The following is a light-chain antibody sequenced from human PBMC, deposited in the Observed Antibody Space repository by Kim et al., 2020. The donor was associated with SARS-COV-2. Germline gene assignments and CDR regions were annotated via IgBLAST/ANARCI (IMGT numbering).Light chain of an antibody. V-gene: IGLV7-46*01. CDR1: TGTVPSNHY. CDR3: LLSFGTGRVV. Sequence: TGTLTCGSNTGTVPSNHYPCWCQQKPGQAPRTLMYDTNNEHSCTPARFSGSLLGGKAALTLSGAQPEDEAEYYCLLSFGTGRVVFGGGTQLTV. J-gene: IGLJ2*01. CDR2: DTN.